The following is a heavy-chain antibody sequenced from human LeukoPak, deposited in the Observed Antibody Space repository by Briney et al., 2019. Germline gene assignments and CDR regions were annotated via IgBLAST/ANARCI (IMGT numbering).Heavy chain of an antibody. D-gene: IGHD3-22*01. Sequence: GGSLRLSCAASGFTFSSYSMNWVRQAPGKGLEWVSYISSSSSTIYYADFVKGRFTISRDNAKNSLYLQMNSLRDEDTAVYYCARGGTMIVVPTGYFDYWGQGTLVTVSS. J-gene: IGHJ4*02. CDR1: GFTFSSYS. CDR2: ISSSSSTI. CDR3: ARGGTMIVVPTGYFDY. V-gene: IGHV3-48*02.